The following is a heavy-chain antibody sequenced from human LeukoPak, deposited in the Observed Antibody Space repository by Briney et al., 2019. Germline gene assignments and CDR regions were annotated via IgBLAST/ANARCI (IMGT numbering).Heavy chain of an antibody. CDR1: GFTFDDYA. V-gene: IGHV3-9*01. CDR3: AKSRYYDRNDAFDI. CDR2: ISWNSGSI. J-gene: IGHJ3*02. Sequence: PGGSLRLSCAASGFTFDDYAMHWVRQAPGKGLEWVSGISWNSGSIGYADSVKGRFTISRDNAKNSLYLQMNSLRAEDTALYYCAKSRYYDRNDAFDIWGQGTMVTVSS. D-gene: IGHD1-14*01.